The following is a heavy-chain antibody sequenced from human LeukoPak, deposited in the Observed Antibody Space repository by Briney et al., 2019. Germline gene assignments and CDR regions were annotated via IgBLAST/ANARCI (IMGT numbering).Heavy chain of an antibody. Sequence: SETLSLTCAVYGGSFSGYYWSWIRQPPGKGLEWIGEINHSGSTNYNPSFKSRVTISVDTSKNQFSLKLSSVTAADTAVYYCARGRRGVVAATFLDYWGQGTLVTVSS. CDR1: GGSFSGYY. CDR3: ARGRRGVVAATFLDY. J-gene: IGHJ4*02. D-gene: IGHD2-15*01. CDR2: INHSGST. V-gene: IGHV4-34*01.